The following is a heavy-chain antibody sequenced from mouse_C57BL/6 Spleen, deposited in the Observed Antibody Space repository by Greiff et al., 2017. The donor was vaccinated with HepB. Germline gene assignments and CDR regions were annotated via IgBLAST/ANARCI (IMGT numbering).Heavy chain of an antibody. D-gene: IGHD4-1*01. CDR2: IYPGSGST. V-gene: IGHV1-55*01. Sequence: QVQLKQPGAELVKPGASVKMSCKASGYTFTSYWITWVKQRPGQGLEWIGDIYPGSGSTNYNEKFKSKAKLTVDTSSSTAYMQRSSLTSEDSAVYSCTRGANGDSYWGQGTTLTVSS. CDR3: TRGANGDSY. J-gene: IGHJ2*01. CDR1: GYTFTSYW.